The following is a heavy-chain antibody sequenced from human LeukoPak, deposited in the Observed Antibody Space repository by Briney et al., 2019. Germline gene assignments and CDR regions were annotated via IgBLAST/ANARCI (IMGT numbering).Heavy chain of an antibody. CDR3: ARDAVMATTPFYFVS. V-gene: IGHV3-21*04. CDR1: GCIFSSYG. J-gene: IGHJ4*02. D-gene: IGHD2-15*01. CDR2: ISSSGSNI. Sequence: GESLTLSCTGSGCIFSSYGMNWVRQAPGKGLEWVSYISSSGSNIFYADPVKGRFIISRDQAKDSAFPQMNSLRADDTARYFCARDAVMATTPFYFVSWGQGALVTVSS.